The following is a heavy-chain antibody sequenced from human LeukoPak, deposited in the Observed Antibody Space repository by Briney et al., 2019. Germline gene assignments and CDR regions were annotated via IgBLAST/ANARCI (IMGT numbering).Heavy chain of an antibody. V-gene: IGHV3-30-3*01. Sequence: GGSLRLSCAASGFTFSSYAMHWVRQAPGKGLEWVAVISYDGSNKYYADSVKGRFTISRDSSKNTLYLQMNSLRAEDTAVYHCARPRADSGGKYYFDYWGQGTLVTVSS. CDR1: GFTFSSYA. D-gene: IGHD2-15*01. CDR2: ISYDGSNK. CDR3: ARPRADSGGKYYFDY. J-gene: IGHJ4*02.